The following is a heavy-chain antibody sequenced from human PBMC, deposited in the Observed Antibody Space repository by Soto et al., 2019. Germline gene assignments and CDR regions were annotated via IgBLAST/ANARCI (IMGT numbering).Heavy chain of an antibody. J-gene: IGHJ4*02. V-gene: IGHV4-31*01. Sequence: QVQLQVSGPGLVKPSQTLSLMCSVSGTSLRSGGNYWSWIRQHPVKGLERIGQIYHCGTTYYNPSLMGLVTISFDSSQSQFSLMLDSVTAEDTAVYYFARARYQFVGHFYDWVLGILVPASS. CDR1: GTSLRSGGNY. CDR2: IYHCGTT. D-gene: IGHD1-26*01. CDR3: ARARYQFVGHFYD.